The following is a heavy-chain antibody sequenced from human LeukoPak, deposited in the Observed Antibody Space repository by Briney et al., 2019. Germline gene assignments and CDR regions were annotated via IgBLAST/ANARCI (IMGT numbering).Heavy chain of an antibody. Sequence: PSETLSLTCAVYGGSFSGYYWSWIRQPPGKGLEWIGEINHSGSTNYNPSLKSRVTISVDTSKNQFSLKPSSVTAADTAVYYCATIRYGAFDIWGQGTMVTVSS. V-gene: IGHV4-34*01. CDR2: INHSGST. CDR3: ATIRYGAFDI. D-gene: IGHD3-9*01. J-gene: IGHJ3*02. CDR1: GGSFSGYY.